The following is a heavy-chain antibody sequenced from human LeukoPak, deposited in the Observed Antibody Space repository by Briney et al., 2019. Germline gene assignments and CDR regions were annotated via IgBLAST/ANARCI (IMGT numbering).Heavy chain of an antibody. V-gene: IGHV3-53*01. Sequence: PGGSLRLSCAASGFSVSSSYMSWVRQAPGKGLEWVSVIYSDSNTYCADSVKGRFTISRDNSKNTLYLQMNSLRAEDTAVYHCARHSSSAPYYYHGLDVWGQVTTVTVSS. J-gene: IGHJ6*02. CDR2: IYSDSNT. D-gene: IGHD6-6*01. CDR1: GFSVSSSY. CDR3: ARHSSSAPYYYHGLDV.